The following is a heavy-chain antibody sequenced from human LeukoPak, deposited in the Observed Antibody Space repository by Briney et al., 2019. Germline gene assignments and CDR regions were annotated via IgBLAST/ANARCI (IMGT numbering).Heavy chain of an antibody. J-gene: IGHJ4*02. V-gene: IGHV5-51*01. CDR1: GYSFTSYW. Sequence: GKSLKISCKGSGYSFTSYWIGWVRQMPGKGLEWMGIIYPGDSDTRYSPSFQGQVTISADKSISTAYLQWSSLKASDTAMYYCARPIVYRAAYDILTGYYNTYYFDYWGQGTLVTVSS. CDR3: ARPIVYRAAYDILTGYYNTYYFDY. D-gene: IGHD3-9*01. CDR2: IYPGDSDT.